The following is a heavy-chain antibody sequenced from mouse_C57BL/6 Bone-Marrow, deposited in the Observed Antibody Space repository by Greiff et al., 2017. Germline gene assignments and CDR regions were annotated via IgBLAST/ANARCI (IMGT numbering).Heavy chain of an antibody. CDR3: ARGGLYYGSRRFDY. V-gene: IGHV15-2*01. Sequence: QVQLQQSGSELRSPGSSVKLSCKDFDSEVFPIAYMSWVRQKPGHGFEWIGGILPSIGIPIYGEKFEDKATLDADTLSNSAYLELNSLTSEDSAIYDCARGGLYYGSRRFDYWGQGTTLTVSS. CDR2: ILPSIGIP. J-gene: IGHJ2*01. CDR1: DSEVFPIAY. D-gene: IGHD1-1*01.